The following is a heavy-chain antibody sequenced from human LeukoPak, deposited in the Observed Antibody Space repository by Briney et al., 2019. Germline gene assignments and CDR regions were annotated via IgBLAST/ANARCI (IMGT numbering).Heavy chain of an antibody. D-gene: IGHD6-19*01. Sequence: PGRSLRLSRAASGFTFSNFAMHWVRQAPGEGPEWVALIWYDGTKSFYADSVQGRFTISRDNSRNTLSLQMNSLRGDDTAVYYCAKEPKQWLGAFEIWGQGALVTVSS. CDR1: GFTFSNFA. CDR2: IWYDGTKS. V-gene: IGHV3-33*06. J-gene: IGHJ3*02. CDR3: AKEPKQWLGAFEI.